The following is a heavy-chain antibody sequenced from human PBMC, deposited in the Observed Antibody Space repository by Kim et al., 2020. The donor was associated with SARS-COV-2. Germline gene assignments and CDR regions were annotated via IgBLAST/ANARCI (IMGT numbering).Heavy chain of an antibody. D-gene: IGHD3-3*01. Sequence: KGRFTISRDNAKNSLYLQMNSLRAEDTAVYYCASWVVTIFGVPSFYGMDVWGQGTTVTVSS. CDR3: ASWVVTIFGVPSFYGMDV. V-gene: IGHV3-48*03. J-gene: IGHJ6*02.